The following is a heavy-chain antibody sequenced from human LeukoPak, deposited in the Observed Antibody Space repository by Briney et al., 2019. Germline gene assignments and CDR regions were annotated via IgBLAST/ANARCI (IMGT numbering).Heavy chain of an antibody. Sequence: GGSLRPSCAASGFTFSSYGMHWVRQAPGKGLEWVAVISYDGSNKYYADSVKGRFTISRDNSKNTLYLQMNSLRAEDTAVYYCAKGPWIQLWLLFDYWGQGTLVTVSS. D-gene: IGHD5-18*01. J-gene: IGHJ4*02. CDR1: GFTFSSYG. CDR2: ISYDGSNK. CDR3: AKGPWIQLWLLFDY. V-gene: IGHV3-30*18.